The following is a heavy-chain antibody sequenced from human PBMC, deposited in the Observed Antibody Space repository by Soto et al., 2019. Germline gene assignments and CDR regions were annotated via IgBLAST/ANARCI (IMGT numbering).Heavy chain of an antibody. CDR3: AKDRQGRYRGLLD. Sequence: EVQLLESGGGLVQPGGSLRLSCAASGFTFSSYAMSWVRQAPGKGLEWVSAISGSGGSTYYADSVKGRFTISRDNSKNTLYRQMNSLRAEDTAVYYCAKDRQGRYRGLLDWGQGTLVTVSS. D-gene: IGHD1-1*01. CDR2: ISGSGGST. CDR1: GFTFSSYA. J-gene: IGHJ4*02. V-gene: IGHV3-23*01.